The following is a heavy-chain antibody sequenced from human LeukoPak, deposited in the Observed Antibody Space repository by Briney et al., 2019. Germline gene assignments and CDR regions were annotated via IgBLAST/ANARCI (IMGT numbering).Heavy chain of an antibody. J-gene: IGHJ1*01. CDR2: IIPIFGTA. V-gene: IGHV1-69*13. D-gene: IGHD2-2*01. CDR3: ARIVTQAYAPEYFQH. Sequence: ASVKVSCKASGGTFSSYAISWVRQAPGQGLEWMGGIIPIFGTANYAQKFQGRVTVTADESTSTAYMELSSLRSKDTAVYYCARIVTQAYAPEYFQHWGQGTLVTVSS. CDR1: GGTFSSYA.